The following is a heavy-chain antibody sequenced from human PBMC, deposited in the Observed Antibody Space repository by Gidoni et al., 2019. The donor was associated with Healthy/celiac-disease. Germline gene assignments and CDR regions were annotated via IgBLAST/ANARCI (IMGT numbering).Heavy chain of an antibody. CDR2: ISGDGGST. V-gene: IGHV3-43*02. CDR3: ANFCDRRSSYWYFDL. Sequence: VQLVESGGGVVQPGGPLRLSCSASGFPVDDYAMHWVRQAPGKGLEWVSLISGDGGSTYYTDSVKGRITISRDNSKNSLYLQMNSLRTEDTALYYCANFCDRRSSYWYFDLWGRGTLVTVSS. J-gene: IGHJ2*01. D-gene: IGHD2-2*01. CDR1: GFPVDDYA.